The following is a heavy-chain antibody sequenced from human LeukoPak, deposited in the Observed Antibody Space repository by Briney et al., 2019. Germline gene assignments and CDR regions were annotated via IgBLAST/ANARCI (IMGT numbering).Heavy chain of an antibody. CDR1: GFTFSTYS. CDR3: AREVNYYGSGSYLH. CDR2: ISSSSNYI. J-gene: IGHJ4*02. D-gene: IGHD3-10*01. V-gene: IGHV3-21*01. Sequence: PGGSLRLSCAGSGFTFSTYSTNWVRQAPGKGLEWVSSISSSSNYIYYADSVKGRFTISRDNAKNSLYLQMNSPRAEDTAVYYCAREVNYYGSGSYLHWGQGTLVTVSS.